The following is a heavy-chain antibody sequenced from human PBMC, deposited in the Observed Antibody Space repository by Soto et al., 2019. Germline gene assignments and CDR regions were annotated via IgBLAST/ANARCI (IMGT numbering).Heavy chain of an antibody. V-gene: IGHV4-4*02. D-gene: IGHD6-13*01. J-gene: IGHJ4*02. Sequence: QVQLQESGPGLVKPSGTLSLTCVVSGVSISSHEWWTWVRQPPGKGLEWIGESHESGNTNYNSSLGSRVTISVDKSKNQFSLQLSSVTVADTAVYYCATKGSSRFYWRQGTLVTVSS. CDR2: SHESGNT. CDR3: ATKGSSRFY. CDR1: GVSISSHEW.